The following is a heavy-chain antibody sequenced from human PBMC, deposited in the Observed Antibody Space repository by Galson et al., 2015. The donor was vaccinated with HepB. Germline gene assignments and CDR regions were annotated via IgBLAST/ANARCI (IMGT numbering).Heavy chain of an antibody. CDR1: GFSLSTSGMC. J-gene: IGHJ4*02. D-gene: IGHD3-22*01. CDR2: IDWDDDK. V-gene: IGHV2-70*11. Sequence: PALVKPTQTLTLTCTFSGFSLSTSGMCVSWIRQPPGKALEWLARIDWDDDKYYSTSLKTRLTISKDTSKNQVVLTMTNMDPVDTATYYCARTPYYYDSSGYRSYFDYWGQGTLVTVSS. CDR3: ARTPYYYDSSGYRSYFDY.